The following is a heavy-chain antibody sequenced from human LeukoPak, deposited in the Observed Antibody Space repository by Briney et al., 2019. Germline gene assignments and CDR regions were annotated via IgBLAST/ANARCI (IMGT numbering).Heavy chain of an antibody. CDR3: AKDIGGVEYYFDY. CDR1: GFTFSSYG. CDR2: ISYDGSNK. Sequence: GGSLRLSCAASGFTFSSYGMHWVRQAPGEGLEWVAVISYDGSNKYYADSVKGRFTISRDNSKNTLYLQMNSLRAEDTAVYYCAKDIGGVEYYFDYWGQGTLVTVSS. D-gene: IGHD2-8*01. V-gene: IGHV3-30*18. J-gene: IGHJ4*02.